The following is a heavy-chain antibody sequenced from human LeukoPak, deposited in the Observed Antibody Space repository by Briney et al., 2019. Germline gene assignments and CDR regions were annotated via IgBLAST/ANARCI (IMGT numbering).Heavy chain of an antibody. CDR2: IYYSGST. CDR1: GGSISSSSYY. Sequence: SETLSLTCTVSGGSISSSSYYWGWIRQPPGKGLEWIGSIYYSGSTYYNPSLKSRVTISVDTSKNQFSLKLSSVTAADTAVYYCARPRWVDDSSGYFDAFDIWGQGTMVTVSS. J-gene: IGHJ3*02. V-gene: IGHV4-39*01. D-gene: IGHD3-22*01. CDR3: ARPRWVDDSSGYFDAFDI.